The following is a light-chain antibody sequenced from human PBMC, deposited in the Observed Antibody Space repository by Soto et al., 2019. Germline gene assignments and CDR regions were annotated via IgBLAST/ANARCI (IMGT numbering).Light chain of an antibody. CDR2: EGT. V-gene: IGLV2-23*01. Sequence: QSVLTQPASVSGSPGQSITISCTGTSRDVGSYSLVSWYQQHPGNAPKLIIYEGTKRPSGVSYRFSGPKSGNTASLTISGLQEEDEADYXCCSFAGSSTYVFGTGTKVXVL. CDR1: SRDVGSYSL. J-gene: IGLJ1*01. CDR3: CSFAGSSTYV.